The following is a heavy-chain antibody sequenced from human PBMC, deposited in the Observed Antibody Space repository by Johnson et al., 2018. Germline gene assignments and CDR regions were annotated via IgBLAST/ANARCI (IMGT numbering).Heavy chain of an antibody. D-gene: IGHD3-10*01. CDR3: ARKARRIGTLVNWFDP. CDR2: MNPNSGNT. CDR1: GYTFTSYD. J-gene: IGHJ5*02. Sequence: QVQLVESGAEVKKXGASXKVXCKASGYTFTSYDINWVRQATGQGLEWMGWMNPNSGNTGYAQKFQGRVPMTRNTSISTAYMELSSLRSEDTAVYYCARKARRIGTLVNWFDPWGQGTLVTVSS. V-gene: IGHV1-8*01.